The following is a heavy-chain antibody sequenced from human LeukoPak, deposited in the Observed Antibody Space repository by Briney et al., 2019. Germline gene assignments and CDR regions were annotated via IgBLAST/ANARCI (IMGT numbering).Heavy chain of an antibody. Sequence: ASVKVSCKASGYTFTGYYMHWVRQAPGQGLEWMGWINPKSGGTNYAQKFQGRVTMTRDTSISTAHMELGSLTSDDTAVYYCARGTYCGGDCIGNWGQGTLVTVSS. CDR2: INPKSGGT. V-gene: IGHV1-2*02. CDR3: ARGTYCGGDCIGN. J-gene: IGHJ4*02. CDR1: GYTFTGYY. D-gene: IGHD2-21*01.